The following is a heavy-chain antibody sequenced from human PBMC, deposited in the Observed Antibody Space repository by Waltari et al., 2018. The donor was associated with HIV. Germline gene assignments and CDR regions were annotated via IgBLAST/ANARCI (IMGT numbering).Heavy chain of an antibody. CDR2: IRAKAYGGTS. D-gene: IGHD1-26*01. V-gene: IGHV3-49*04. CDR1: GFTFGNFA. Sequence: DVQLVESGGDLVQPGRSLRLSCAGSGFTFGNFAMTWVRQAPGKGLEWLGYIRAKAYGGTSEYAASVKGRFVISRDDSKSIAYLQMNSLKTEDTAIYYCTRGSGRYEYWGQGTMTTVSS. J-gene: IGHJ4*02. CDR3: TRGSGRYEY.